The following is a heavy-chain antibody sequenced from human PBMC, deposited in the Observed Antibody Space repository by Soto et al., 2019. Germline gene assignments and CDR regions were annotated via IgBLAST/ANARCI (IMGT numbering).Heavy chain of an antibody. CDR3: ARVREYYDSSGYPSY. J-gene: IGHJ4*02. Sequence: PGGSLRLSCAASGFTFSSYAMHWVRQAPGKGLEWVAVISYDGSNKYYADSVKGRFTISRDNSKNTLYLQMNSLRAEDTAVYYCARVREYYDSSGYPSYWGQGTLVTVSS. D-gene: IGHD3-22*01. CDR1: GFTFSSYA. V-gene: IGHV3-30-3*01. CDR2: ISYDGSNK.